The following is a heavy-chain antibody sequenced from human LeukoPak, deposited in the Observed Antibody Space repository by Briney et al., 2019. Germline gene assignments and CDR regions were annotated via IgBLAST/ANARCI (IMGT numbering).Heavy chain of an antibody. J-gene: IGHJ4*02. Sequence: GGSLRLSYAASGFTFSNYAMSWVRQAPGKGLEWVSSICSGGTTHYADSVKGRFTISRDNSKNTLFLQMNSLRAEDTAVYYCAKYFYDSSTYSFDYWGQGTLVTVSS. D-gene: IGHD3-22*01. CDR2: ICSGGTT. CDR1: GFTFSNYA. CDR3: AKYFYDSSTYSFDY. V-gene: IGHV3-23*01.